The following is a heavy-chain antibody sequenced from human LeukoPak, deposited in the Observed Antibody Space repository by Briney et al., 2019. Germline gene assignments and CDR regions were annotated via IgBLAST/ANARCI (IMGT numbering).Heavy chain of an antibody. Sequence: SETLSLTCAVYGGSFSGYYWSWIRQPPGKGREWIGEINHSESTNYNPSLKSRATISLNTPKNQFSLKLSPVTAADTAVYYCARGSVTWFDYWGQGTLVTVSS. V-gene: IGHV4-34*01. D-gene: IGHD5-18*01. CDR1: GGSFSGYY. CDR2: INHSEST. J-gene: IGHJ4*02. CDR3: ARGSVTWFDY.